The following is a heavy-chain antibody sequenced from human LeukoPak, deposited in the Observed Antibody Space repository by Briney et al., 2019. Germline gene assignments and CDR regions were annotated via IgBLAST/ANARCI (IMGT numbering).Heavy chain of an antibody. V-gene: IGHV1-58*01. Sequence: SVKVSCKASGFTFTSSAVQWVRQARGQRLEWIGWIVVGSGNTNYAQKFQERVTITRDMSTSTAYMELSSLRSEDTAVYYCAADLGIVGTLTGYWGQGTLVTVSS. D-gene: IGHD1-26*01. J-gene: IGHJ4*02. CDR3: AADLGIVGTLTGY. CDR2: IVVGSGNT. CDR1: GFTFTSSA.